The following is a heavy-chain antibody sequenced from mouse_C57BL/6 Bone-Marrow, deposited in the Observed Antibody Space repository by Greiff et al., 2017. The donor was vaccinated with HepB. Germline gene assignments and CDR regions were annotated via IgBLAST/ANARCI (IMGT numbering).Heavy chain of an antibody. CDR2: ISYDGSN. D-gene: IGHD2-3*01. V-gene: IGHV3-6*01. CDR1: GYSITSGYY. CDR3: ARGYDGSDY. Sequence: EVKLRESGPGLVKPSQSLSLTCSVTGYSITSGYYWNWIRQFPGNKLEWMGYISYDGSNNYNPSLKNRISITRDTSKNQFFLKLNSVTTEDTATYYCARGYDGSDYWGQGTTLTVSS. J-gene: IGHJ2*01.